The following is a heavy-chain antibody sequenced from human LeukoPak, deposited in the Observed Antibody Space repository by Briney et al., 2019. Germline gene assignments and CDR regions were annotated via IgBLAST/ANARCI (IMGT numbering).Heavy chain of an antibody. CDR2: ISGSGGST. J-gene: IGHJ4*02. D-gene: IGHD6-19*01. V-gene: IGHV3-23*01. Sequence: PGGSLRLSCAASGFTFSSYAMSWVRQAPGKGLKWVSAISGSGGSTYYADSVKGRFTISRDNSRNTLYLQMSSLRPDDTAVYYCAKGGAQQAVYYFDYWGQGTLVTVSS. CDR3: AKGGAQQAVYYFDY. CDR1: GFTFSSYA.